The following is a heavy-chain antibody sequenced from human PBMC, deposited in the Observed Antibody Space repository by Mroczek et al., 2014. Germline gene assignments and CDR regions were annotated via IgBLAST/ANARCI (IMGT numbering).Heavy chain of an antibody. Sequence: PGLVNPLADPLTLLCHLRGTVSLATVLLGTGSRQSPSRGLEWLGRTFYRSKWYNDYAVSVKSRISINPDTSKNQFSLQLNSVTPEDTAVYYCARDWSGYFDYWGQGTLVTVSS. D-gene: IGHD7-27*01. CDR3: ARDWSGYFDY. CDR1: GTVSLATVLL. J-gene: IGHJ4*02. V-gene: IGHV6-1*01. CDR2: TFYRSKWYN.